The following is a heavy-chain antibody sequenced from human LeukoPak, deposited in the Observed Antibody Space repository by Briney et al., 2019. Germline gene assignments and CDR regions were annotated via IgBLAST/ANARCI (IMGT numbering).Heavy chain of an antibody. CDR2: MHSTGST. Sequence: SETLSLTCTLSGPSISGYYWSWIRHPPGEGLEWIGYMHSTGSTNQNPSLKSRVTMSVDASKNQFSLKLTSVTAADTAVYYCARYHCPTDICDGFDYWGLGTLVTVST. V-gene: IGHV4-59*01. J-gene: IGHJ4*02. D-gene: IGHD2-8*01. CDR1: GPSISGYY. CDR3: ARYHCPTDICDGFDY.